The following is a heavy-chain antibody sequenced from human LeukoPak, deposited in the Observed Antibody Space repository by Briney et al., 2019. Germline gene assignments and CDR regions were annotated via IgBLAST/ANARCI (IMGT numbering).Heavy chain of an antibody. V-gene: IGHV1-69*06. CDR3: ARDRSLRYSNWFDP. CDR2: IIPIFGTA. D-gene: IGHD3-9*01. CDR1: GGTFSSYA. J-gene: IGHJ5*02. Sequence: SVKVSCKASGGTFSSYAISWVRQAPGQGLEWMGGIIPIFGTANYAQKFQGRVTTTADKSTSTAYMELSSLRSEDTAVYYCARDRSLRYSNWFDPWGQGTLVTVSS.